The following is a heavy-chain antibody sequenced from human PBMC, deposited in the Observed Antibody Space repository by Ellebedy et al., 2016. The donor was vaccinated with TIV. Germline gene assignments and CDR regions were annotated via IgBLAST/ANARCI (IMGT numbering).Heavy chain of an antibody. CDR3: ARDDLTTSLAHFDY. CDR2: IRPNSGGT. D-gene: IGHD1/OR15-1a*01. CDR1: RYTFTGDY. V-gene: IGHV1-2*02. J-gene: IGHJ4*02. Sequence: ASVKVSXXASRYTFTGDYMHWVRQAPGQGPEWMGWIRPNSGGTDCAQKFQGRVTLTRDTSTNTAYMELTSLKYDDTAFYYCARDDLTTSLAHFDYWGQGTLVTVSS.